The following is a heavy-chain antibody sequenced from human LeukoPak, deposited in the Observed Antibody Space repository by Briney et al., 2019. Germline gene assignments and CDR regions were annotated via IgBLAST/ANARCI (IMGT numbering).Heavy chain of an antibody. V-gene: IGHV1-18*01. J-gene: IGHJ4*02. CDR2: ISAYNGNT. CDR1: GGTFNMYG. D-gene: IGHD3-10*01. Sequence: ASVKVSCKVSGGTFNMYGISWVRQAPGQGLEWMGWISAYNGNTNYAQKLQGRVTMTTDTSTSTAYMELRSLRSDDTAVYYCARVDSSPGGLWFGTYYFDYWGQGTLVTVSS. CDR3: ARVDSSPGGLWFGTYYFDY.